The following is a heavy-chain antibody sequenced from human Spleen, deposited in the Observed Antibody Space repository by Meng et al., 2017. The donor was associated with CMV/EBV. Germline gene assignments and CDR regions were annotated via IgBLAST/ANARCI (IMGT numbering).Heavy chain of an antibody. CDR2: IKSKTDGGTT. J-gene: IGHJ4*02. CDR3: TTDLFDPTGAY. CDR1: GFTFSNAW. D-gene: IGHD7-27*01. Sequence: GESLKISCAASGFTFSNAWMSWVRQAPGKGLEWVGRIKSKTDGGTTDYVAPVKGRFTISRDDSKNTLYLQMNSLKTEDTAVYYCTTDLFDPTGAYWGQGTLVTVSS. V-gene: IGHV3-15*01.